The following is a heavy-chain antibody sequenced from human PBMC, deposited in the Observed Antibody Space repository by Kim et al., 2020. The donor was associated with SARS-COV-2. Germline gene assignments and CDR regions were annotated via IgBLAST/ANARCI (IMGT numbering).Heavy chain of an antibody. Sequence: GGSLRLSCAASGFTFSSYSMNWVRQAPGKGLEWVSSISSSSSYIYYADSVKGRFTISRDNAKNSLYLQMNSMRAEDTAVYYCASSDPHIVATMYGMDVWGQGTTVTVSS. CDR3: ASSDPHIVATMYGMDV. D-gene: IGHD5-12*01. J-gene: IGHJ6*02. CDR2: ISSSSSYI. V-gene: IGHV3-21*01. CDR1: GFTFSSYS.